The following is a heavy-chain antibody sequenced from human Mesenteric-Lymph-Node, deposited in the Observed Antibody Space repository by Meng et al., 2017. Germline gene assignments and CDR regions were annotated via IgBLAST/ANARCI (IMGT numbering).Heavy chain of an antibody. Sequence: GESLKISCAASGFTVSSNYMSWVRQAPGKGLEWVSVIYSGGSTYYADSVKGRFTISRDNSKNTLYLQMSSLRAEDTAVYYCATGPEFWSTYDYWGQGTLVTVSS. V-gene: IGHV3-53*01. CDR1: GFTVSSNY. CDR2: IYSGGST. J-gene: IGHJ4*02. D-gene: IGHD3-3*01. CDR3: ATGPEFWSTYDY.